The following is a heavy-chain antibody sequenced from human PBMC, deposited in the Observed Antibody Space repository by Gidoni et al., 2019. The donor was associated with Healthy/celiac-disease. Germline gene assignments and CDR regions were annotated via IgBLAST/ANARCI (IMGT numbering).Heavy chain of an antibody. CDR2: ISGSGGST. J-gene: IGHJ4*02. V-gene: IGHV3-23*01. CDR3: AKEWPDGYNSPFDY. Sequence: EVQLLESGGGLVQPGGSLRLYCAASGSPFSSYAMSWVRQDPGKGLEWVSAISGSGGSTYYADSVKGRFTISRDNSKNTLYLQMNSLRAEDTAVYYCAKEWPDGYNSPFDYWGQGTLVTVSS. CDR1: GSPFSSYA. D-gene: IGHD5-12*01.